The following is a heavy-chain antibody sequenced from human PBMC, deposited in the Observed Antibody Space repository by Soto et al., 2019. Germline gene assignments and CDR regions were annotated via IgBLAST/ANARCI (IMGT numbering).Heavy chain of an antibody. V-gene: IGHV3-23*01. CDR2: IRSSGGST. CDR1: GFTFSSYS. Sequence: GGSLRLSCAASGFTFSSYSINWVRQAPGKGLEWVSTIRSSGGSTYYADSVKGRVTISRDNSKNMLFMQMNSLRAEDTAVYYCAKVFYDSTGYLFDALDVWGQGTMVTVSS. CDR3: AKVFYDSTGYLFDALDV. J-gene: IGHJ3*01. D-gene: IGHD3-22*01.